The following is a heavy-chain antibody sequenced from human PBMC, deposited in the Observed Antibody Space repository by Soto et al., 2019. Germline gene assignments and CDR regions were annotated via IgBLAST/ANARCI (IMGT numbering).Heavy chain of an antibody. CDR2: ISGDGGST. CDR1: GFTFDDYA. CDR3: AKDQTYIYAFDI. D-gene: IGHD3-9*01. Sequence: GGNLRLSCAASGFTFDDYAMHWVRQAPGKGLEWVSLISGDGGSTYYADSVKGRFSISRVNSKNSLYLQMNSLRTEDTALYYCAKDQTYIYAFDIWGQGTMVTVSS. J-gene: IGHJ3*02. V-gene: IGHV3-43*02.